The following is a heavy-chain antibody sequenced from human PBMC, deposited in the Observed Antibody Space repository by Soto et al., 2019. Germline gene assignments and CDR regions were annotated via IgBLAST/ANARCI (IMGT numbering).Heavy chain of an antibody. Sequence: GSLRLSCAASGFTFSSYAMSWVRQAPGKGLEWVSAISGSGGSTYYADSVKGRFTISRDNSKNTLYLQMNSLRAEDTAVYYCAKARTDWNYAFDAFDIWGQGTMVTVSS. J-gene: IGHJ3*02. CDR1: GFTFSSYA. D-gene: IGHD1-7*01. CDR2: ISGSGGST. V-gene: IGHV3-23*01. CDR3: AKARTDWNYAFDAFDI.